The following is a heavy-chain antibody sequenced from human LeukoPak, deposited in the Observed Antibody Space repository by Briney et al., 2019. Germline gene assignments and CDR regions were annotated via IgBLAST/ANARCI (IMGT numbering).Heavy chain of an antibody. CDR3: ARLGGRYYLVDY. CDR1: GGSISSYY. D-gene: IGHD1-26*01. CDR2: IYYSGST. Sequence: PSETLSLTCTVSGGSISSYYWSRIRQPPGKGLEWIGYIYYSGSTNYNPSLKSRVTISVDTSKNQFSLKLSSVTAADTAVYYCARLGGRYYLVDYGGQGTLVTVSS. V-gene: IGHV4-59*08. J-gene: IGHJ4*02.